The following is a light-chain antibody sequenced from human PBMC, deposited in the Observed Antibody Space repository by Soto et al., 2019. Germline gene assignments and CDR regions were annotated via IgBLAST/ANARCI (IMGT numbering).Light chain of an antibody. J-gene: IGLJ2*01. Sequence: QTVVAQSPSASASLGASVKLTCTLTSGPSSYTIAWHQQQPGRGPRYLMKINSDGSHMKGDGIPARFSGSSSESERHLTISNVQSEDESDYYGQTWDSAIRVFGGVTNLTVL. CDR3: QTWDSAIRV. CDR1: SGPSSYT. V-gene: IGLV4-69*01. CDR2: INSDGSH.